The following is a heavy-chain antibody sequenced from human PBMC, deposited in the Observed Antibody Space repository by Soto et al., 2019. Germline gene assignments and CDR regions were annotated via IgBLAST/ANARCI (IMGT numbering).Heavy chain of an antibody. J-gene: IGHJ4*02. CDR2: ISGSGGST. D-gene: IGHD2-15*01. V-gene: IGHV3-23*01. CDR1: GFTFSSYA. Sequence: GGSLRLSCAASGFTFSSYAMSWVRQAPGKGLEWVSAISGSGGSTYYADSVKGRFTISRDNSKNTLYLQMNSLRAEDTAVYYCAKDLGRKGRYCSGGSCPRRDYWGQGTLVTVSS. CDR3: AKDLGRKGRYCSGGSCPRRDY.